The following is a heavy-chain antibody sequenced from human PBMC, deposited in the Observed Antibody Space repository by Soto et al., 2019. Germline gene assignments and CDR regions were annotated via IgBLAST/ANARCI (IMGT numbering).Heavy chain of an antibody. J-gene: IGHJ6*03. Sequence: GGSLRLSCAASGFTFSSYAMSWVRQAPGKGLEWVSAISGSGGSTYYADSVKGRFTISRDNSKNTLYLQMNSLRAEDTAVYYCAKSGRSSTSWHTPHSAYYYYYYMDVWGKGTTVTVSS. D-gene: IGHD2-2*01. CDR2: ISGSGGST. CDR3: AKSGRSSTSWHTPHSAYYYYYYMDV. CDR1: GFTFSSYA. V-gene: IGHV3-23*01.